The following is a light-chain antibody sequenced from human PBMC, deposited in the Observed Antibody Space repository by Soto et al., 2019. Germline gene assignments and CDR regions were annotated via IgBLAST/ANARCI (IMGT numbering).Light chain of an antibody. CDR1: RIIGSW. CDR3: QQYNSDSLRWT. Sequence: DIQMPHSPPTLSHSEGDRFTIPGRASRIIGSWWPWYQQKPGKAPKLLIYDASSLESGGPSRFSGSGSGTEFTLSISSLQPDDFATYYCQQYNSDSLRWTFGQGTKVEIK. J-gene: IGKJ1*01. V-gene: IGKV1-5*01. CDR2: DAS.